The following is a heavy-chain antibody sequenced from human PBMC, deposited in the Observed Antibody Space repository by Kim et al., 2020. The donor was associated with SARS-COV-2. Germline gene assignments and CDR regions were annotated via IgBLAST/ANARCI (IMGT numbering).Heavy chain of an antibody. CDR3: ARGLPSLKFVVDGPYFDY. V-gene: IGHV3-7*01. Sequence: GGSLRLSCAASGFTFSSYSMSWVRQAPGKGLEWVANIKQDGSEKYYVDSVKGRFTISRDNAKNSLYLQMNSLRAEDTAVSYCARGLPSLKFVVDGPYFDYWGQGTLVTVSS. CDR2: IKQDGSEK. CDR1: GFTFSSYS. D-gene: IGHD2-21*01. J-gene: IGHJ4*02.